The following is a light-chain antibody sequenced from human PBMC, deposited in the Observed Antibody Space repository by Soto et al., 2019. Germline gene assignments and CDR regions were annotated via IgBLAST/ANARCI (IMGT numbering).Light chain of an antibody. CDR2: LAS. CDR1: QSLQHSNGYNY. J-gene: IGKJ1*01. CDR3: MQALQTPA. Sequence: DIVMTQSPLSLPVTPGEPASISCRSSQSLQHSNGYNYLDWYVQKPGQSPQILIYLASNRASGVPDRFSGSGSGTDFTLKISRVEAEDVGTYYCMQALQTPALGQGTKVEIK. V-gene: IGKV2-28*01.